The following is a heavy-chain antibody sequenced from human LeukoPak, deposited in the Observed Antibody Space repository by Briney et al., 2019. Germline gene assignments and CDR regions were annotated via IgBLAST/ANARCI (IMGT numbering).Heavy chain of an antibody. CDR1: GGSFSGYY. J-gene: IGHJ5*02. CDR3: ARGLEAVAVANWFDP. D-gene: IGHD6-19*01. CDR2: INHSGST. V-gene: IGHV4-34*01. Sequence: NSSETLSLTCAVYGGSFSGYYWSWIRQPPGKGLEWIGEINHSGSTNYNPSLKSRVTISVDTSKNQFSLKLSSVTAADTAVYYCARGLEAVAVANWFDPWGQGTLVTVSS.